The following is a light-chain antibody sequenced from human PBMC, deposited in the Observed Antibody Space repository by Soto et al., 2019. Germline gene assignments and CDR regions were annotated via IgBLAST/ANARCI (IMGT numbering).Light chain of an antibody. CDR2: AAS. V-gene: IGKV1-17*03. CDR1: QGINSY. CDR3: LQYSGYVPA. J-gene: IGKJ4*01. Sequence: DIQMTQSPSVMSASVGDRVTITCRASQGINSYLAWFQQKPGKLPKRLINAASDLESGVPSRFSGSRFGTEFTHTLSSLQSEDFATYYCLQYSGYVPAFGGGTKVEIK.